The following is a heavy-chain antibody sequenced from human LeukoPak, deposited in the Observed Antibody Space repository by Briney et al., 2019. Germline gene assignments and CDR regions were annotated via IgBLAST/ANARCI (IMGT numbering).Heavy chain of an antibody. Sequence: GESLKISCKGSGYSFTSYWIGWVRQMPGKGLEWMGIIYPGDSDTRYSPSFQGQVTISADKSISTAYLQWSSLKASDTAMYYCARPSPSWNDARGAFDIWGQGTMVTVSS. V-gene: IGHV5-51*01. CDR3: ARPSPSWNDARGAFDI. CDR2: IYPGDSDT. J-gene: IGHJ3*02. D-gene: IGHD1-1*01. CDR1: GYSFTSYW.